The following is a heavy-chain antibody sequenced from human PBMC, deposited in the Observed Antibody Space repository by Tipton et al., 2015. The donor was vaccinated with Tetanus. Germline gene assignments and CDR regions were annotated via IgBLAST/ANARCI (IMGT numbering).Heavy chain of an antibody. CDR2: ISSSSSYI. CDR1: GFTFNGYG. D-gene: IGHD2-15*01. V-gene: IGHV3-21*01. CDR3: AREADCSGGSCFSGDFDN. Sequence: SLRLSCAASGFTFNGYGMHWVRQAPGKGLEWVSSISSSSSYIHYADSVKGRFTISRDNAKKSLYLQMNSLRAEDTAVYYCAREADCSGGSCFSGDFDNWGQGTQVTVSS. J-gene: IGHJ4*02.